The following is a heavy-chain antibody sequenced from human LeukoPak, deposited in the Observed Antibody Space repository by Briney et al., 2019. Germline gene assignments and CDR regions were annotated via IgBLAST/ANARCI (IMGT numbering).Heavy chain of an antibody. Sequence: GASVKVSCRASGYTFTGYYMHWVRQAPGQGLEWMGRINPNSGGTNYAQKFQGRVTITRDTSISTAYMELSSLRSEDTAVYYCAKEIRVVAAGNHNWFDPWGQRTLVTVSS. J-gene: IGHJ5*02. V-gene: IGHV1-2*06. CDR3: AKEIRVVAAGNHNWFDP. CDR1: GYTFTGYY. D-gene: IGHD2-2*01. CDR2: INPNSGGT.